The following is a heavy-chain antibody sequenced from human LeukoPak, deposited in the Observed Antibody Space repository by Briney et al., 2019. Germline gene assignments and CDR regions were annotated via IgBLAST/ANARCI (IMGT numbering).Heavy chain of an antibody. J-gene: IGHJ5*02. D-gene: IGHD2-15*01. V-gene: IGHV4-4*07. Sequence: PSETLSLTCTVSGGSISSYYWSWIRQPAGKGLEWIGRIYTSGSTNYNPSLTSRVTMSVDTSKNQFSLKLSSVTAADTAVYYCARAHPGYCSGGSCTANWFDPWGQGTLVTVSS. CDR1: GGSISSYY. CDR2: IYTSGST. CDR3: ARAHPGYCSGGSCTANWFDP.